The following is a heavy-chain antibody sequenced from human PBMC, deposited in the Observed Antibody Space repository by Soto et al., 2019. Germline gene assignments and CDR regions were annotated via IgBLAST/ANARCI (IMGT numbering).Heavy chain of an antibody. V-gene: IGHV3-21*01. J-gene: IGHJ3*02. CDR3: AREEAAYDILTGYYKLNAFAI. CDR1: GFTFSSYS. Sequence: GGSLRLSCAASGFTFSSYSMNWVRQAPGKGLEWVSSISSSSSYIYYADSVKGRFTISRDNAKNSLYLQMNSLRAEDTAVYYCAREEAAYDILTGYYKLNAFAIWGQGTMVTVSS. D-gene: IGHD3-9*01. CDR2: ISSSSSYI.